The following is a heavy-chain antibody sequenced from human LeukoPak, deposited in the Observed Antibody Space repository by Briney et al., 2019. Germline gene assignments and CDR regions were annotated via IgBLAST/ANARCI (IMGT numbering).Heavy chain of an antibody. V-gene: IGHV1-18*01. D-gene: IGHD5-24*01. CDR2: VTAFNENT. J-gene: IGHJ6*03. Sequence: ASVKVSCKASGFALTTYNIVWLRQAPGQGLEWAGWVTAFNENTHYSRKVQGRVTMTRDTSTSTAYMELRSLRFDDTAVYYCARNTYGYKFSMDVWGKGTTVTVSS. CDR3: ARNTYGYKFSMDV. CDR1: GFALTTYN.